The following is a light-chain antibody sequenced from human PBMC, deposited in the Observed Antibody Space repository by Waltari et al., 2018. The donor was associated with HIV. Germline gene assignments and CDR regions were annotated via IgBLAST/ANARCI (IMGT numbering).Light chain of an antibody. CDR3: AAWDDSVSGWA. CDR2: SNN. Sequence: QSVLTQAPSASGTPGQRVTLSCSGTGFTVGGHFVAWYQQLPGMAPKLLIYSNNERPSRVPDRFSGSKSGTSASLAISGLRSEDEAVYFCAAWDDSVSGWAFGEGTKVTVL. CDR1: GFTVGGHF. V-gene: IGLV1-47*01. J-gene: IGLJ2*01.